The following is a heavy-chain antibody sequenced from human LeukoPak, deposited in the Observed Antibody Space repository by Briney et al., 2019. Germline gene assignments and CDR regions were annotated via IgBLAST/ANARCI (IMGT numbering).Heavy chain of an antibody. V-gene: IGHV3-15*01. J-gene: IGHJ4*01. CDR2: IKSNADGGTA. D-gene: IGHD3-22*01. CDR1: GFTFSKAW. Sequence: GGSLRLSCAACGFTFSKAWVSGVRQATGKGLEWLVRIKSNADGGTADYAAAGQGRITISRDDSLNTLYLQLDSLKAEDTAVYYCSTYRWQYDSSGYDYWGHGTLVAASS. CDR3: STYRWQYDSSGYDY.